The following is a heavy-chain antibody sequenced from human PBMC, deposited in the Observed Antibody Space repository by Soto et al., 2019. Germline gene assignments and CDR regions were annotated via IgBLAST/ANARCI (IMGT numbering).Heavy chain of an antibody. V-gene: IGHV1-69*01. Sequence: QVQLVQSGAEVKKPGSSVKVSCKASGGTFSSYAISWVRQAPGQGLEWMGGIIPIFGTANYAQKFQGRVTMTADESTSTAYMELSSLRSEDTAVYYCARGRDSGYSHAYYYGMDVWGQGTTVTVSS. CDR2: IIPIFGTA. J-gene: IGHJ6*02. CDR1: GGTFSSYA. D-gene: IGHD5-12*01. CDR3: ARGRDSGYSHAYYYGMDV.